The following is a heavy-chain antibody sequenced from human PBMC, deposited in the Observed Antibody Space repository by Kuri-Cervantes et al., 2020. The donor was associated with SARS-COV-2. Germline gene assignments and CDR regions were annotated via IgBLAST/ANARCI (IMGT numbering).Heavy chain of an antibody. J-gene: IGHJ6*03. Sequence: GESLKISCAASGFTFSSYAMHWVRQAPGKGLEWVSSISSSSSYIYYADSVKVRFTISRDNAKNSLYLQMNSLRAEDTAVYYCARDKLGFPFTYYMDVWGKGTTVTVSS. CDR3: ARDKLGFPFTYYMDV. CDR2: ISSSSSYI. V-gene: IGHV3-21*01. D-gene: IGHD7-27*01. CDR1: GFTFSSYA.